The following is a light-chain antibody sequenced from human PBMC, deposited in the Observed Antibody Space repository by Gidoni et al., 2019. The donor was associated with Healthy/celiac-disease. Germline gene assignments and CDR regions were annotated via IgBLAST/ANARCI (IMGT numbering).Light chain of an antibody. CDR2: AAS. Sequence: DIKMTQSPSSLSASVGDRVTITCRASQSISSYLNWYQQKPGKAPKPLIYAASSLQSGVPSRFSGSGSGTDFTLTISSLQPEDFATYYCQQSYSTPLTFGGXTKVEIK. CDR3: QQSYSTPLT. CDR1: QSISSY. J-gene: IGKJ4*01. V-gene: IGKV1-39*01.